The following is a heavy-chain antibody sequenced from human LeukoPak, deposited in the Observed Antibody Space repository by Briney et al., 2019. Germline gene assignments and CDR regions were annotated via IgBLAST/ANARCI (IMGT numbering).Heavy chain of an antibody. CDR3: ALKSPPSSGWPLGH. J-gene: IGHJ4*02. V-gene: IGHV4-39*07. CDR1: GGSISRSVYY. CDR2: IYYSGST. Sequence: SETLSLTCTVSGGSISRSVYYWGWIRQPPGKGLEWIGSIYYSGSTYYNPSLKSRVTISIDKSKNQFSLKVTSVTAADTAVYYCALKSPPSSGWPLGHWGQGTLVTVSS. D-gene: IGHD6-19*01.